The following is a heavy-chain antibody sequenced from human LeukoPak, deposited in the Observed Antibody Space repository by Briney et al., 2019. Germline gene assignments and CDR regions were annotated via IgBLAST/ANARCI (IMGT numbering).Heavy chain of an antibody. CDR3: ARGGVFGVDVYYYYGMDV. D-gene: IGHD3-3*01. J-gene: IGHJ6*02. V-gene: IGHV4-61*08. CDR1: GGSISSGGYY. Sequence: PSQTLSRTCTVSGGSISSGGYYWSWIRQPPGKGLEWTGYIYYSGSTNYNPSLNSRVTISVDTSKNQFSLKLSSVTAADTAVYYCARGGVFGVDVYYYYGMDVWGQGTTVTVSS. CDR2: IYYSGST.